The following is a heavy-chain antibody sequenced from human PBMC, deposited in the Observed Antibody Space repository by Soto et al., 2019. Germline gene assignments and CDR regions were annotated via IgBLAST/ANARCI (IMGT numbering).Heavy chain of an antibody. CDR3: ARVDTAMASCYYYGMDV. Sequence: QVQLVQSGAEVKKPGSSVKVSCKASGGTFSSYTISWVRQAPGQGLEWMGRIIPILGIANYAQKFQGRVTITADKSTSTAYMELSSLRSEDTAVYYCARVDTAMASCYYYGMDVWGQGTTVTVSS. D-gene: IGHD5-18*01. V-gene: IGHV1-69*02. CDR1: GGTFSSYT. J-gene: IGHJ6*02. CDR2: IIPILGIA.